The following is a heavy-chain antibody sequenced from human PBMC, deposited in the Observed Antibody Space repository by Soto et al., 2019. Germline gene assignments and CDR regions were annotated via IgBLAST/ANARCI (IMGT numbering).Heavy chain of an antibody. J-gene: IGHJ6*01. D-gene: IGHD2-8*01. CDR1: GYTFTNYY. Sequence: QVQLVQSGAEVKKPGASVKVSCKASGYTFTNYYIHWVRQAPGQGLEWMGWIDGDSGDTKDAQKFQGWVTLTRDTSINKAYMELSRLTSVDTAVYYCARTPNNGRAGVYGMDVWGQGTTVTVSS. CDR2: IDGDSGDT. V-gene: IGHV1-2*04. CDR3: ARTPNNGRAGVYGMDV.